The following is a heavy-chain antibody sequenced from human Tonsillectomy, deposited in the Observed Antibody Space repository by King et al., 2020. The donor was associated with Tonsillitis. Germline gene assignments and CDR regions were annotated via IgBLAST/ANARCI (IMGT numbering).Heavy chain of an antibody. Sequence: VQLVESGGGLIQPGGSLRLSCAASGFSFESYAMNWVRQVPGKGLEWVSGISGSGGSKFYADSVKGRFTIPRDNSKNTLYVQMNSLRAEDTAIYNCAKGSGVNHFTRFDPWGQGTLVTVSS. CDR3: AKGSGVNHFTRFDP. J-gene: IGHJ5*02. CDR1: GFSFESYA. D-gene: IGHD1-14*01. V-gene: IGHV3-23*04. CDR2: ISGSGGSK.